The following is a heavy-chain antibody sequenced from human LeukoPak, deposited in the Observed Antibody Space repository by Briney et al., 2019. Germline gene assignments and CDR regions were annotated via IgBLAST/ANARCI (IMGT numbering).Heavy chain of an antibody. D-gene: IGHD4-11*01. V-gene: IGHV1-18*01. J-gene: IGHJ6*02. CDR3: ARDRDYRSPYHYYGMDV. CDR2: ISADNGNT. Sequence: ASVKVSCKASGYTFSSYGISWVRQAPGQGLEWMGWISADNGNTNYAQKLQGRVTMTTDTSTSTAYMELRSLRSDDTAVYYCARDRDYRSPYHYYGMDVWGQGTTVTVSS. CDR1: GYTFSSYG.